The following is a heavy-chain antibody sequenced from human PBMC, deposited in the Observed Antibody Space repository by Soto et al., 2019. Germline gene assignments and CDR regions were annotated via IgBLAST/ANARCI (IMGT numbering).Heavy chain of an antibody. V-gene: IGHV1-8*01. J-gene: IGHJ6*03. D-gene: IGHD3-10*01. CDR3: ASAPSHYYGSGSYYYYYYVDV. CDR2: MNPNSGHT. Sequence: ASVKVSCKASGYTFTSYDINWVRQATGQGLEWMGWMNPNSGHTGYAQKFQGRVTMTRNTSISTAYMELSSLRSEDTAVYYCASAPSHYYGSGSYYYYYYVDVWGKRTTVTVPS. CDR1: GYTFTSYD.